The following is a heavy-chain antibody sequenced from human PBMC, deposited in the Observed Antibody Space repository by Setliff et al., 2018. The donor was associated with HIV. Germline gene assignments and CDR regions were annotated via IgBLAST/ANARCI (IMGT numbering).Heavy chain of an antibody. J-gene: IGHJ4*02. CDR3: ARVGKNYYGSGSLGSLDY. V-gene: IGHV4-34*01. D-gene: IGHD3-10*01. CDR1: GGSFSGYY. CDR2: INHSGST. Sequence: PSETLSLTCAVYGGSFSGYYWSWIRQPPGKGLEWIGEINHSGSTNYNPSLKSRVTISVDTSKNQFSLKLSSVTAADTAVHYCARVGKNYYGSGSLGSLDYWGQGTLVTVSS.